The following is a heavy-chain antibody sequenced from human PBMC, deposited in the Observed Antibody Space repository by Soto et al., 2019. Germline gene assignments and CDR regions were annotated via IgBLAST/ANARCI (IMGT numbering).Heavy chain of an antibody. D-gene: IGHD3-16*02. J-gene: IGHJ5*02. V-gene: IGHV4-39*01. CDR2: IYYSGST. CDR3: ARHQGLYDYVWGSYRSTWFDP. Sequence: PXETLSLSCTVSGGSISSSRYYWGWIRQPPGKVLEWIGSIYYSGSTYYNPSLKSRVTISVDTSKNQFSLKLSSVTAADKAVYYCARHQGLYDYVWGSYRSTWFDPWRQGTLVTVS. CDR1: GGSISSSRYY.